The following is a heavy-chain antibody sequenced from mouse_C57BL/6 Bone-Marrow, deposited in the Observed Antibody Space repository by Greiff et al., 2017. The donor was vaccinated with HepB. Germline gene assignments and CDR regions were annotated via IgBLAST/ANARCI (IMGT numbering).Heavy chain of an antibody. D-gene: IGHD1-1*01. J-gene: IGHJ2*01. CDR3: TSITTVVAYYFDY. Sequence: EVKLVESGGGLVQPGGSMKLSCAASGFTFSDAWMDWVRQSPEKGLEWVAEIRNKANNHATYYAESVKGRFTISRDDSKSSVYLQMNSLRAEDTGIYYCTSITTVVAYYFDYWGQGTTLTVSS. CDR2: IRNKANNHAT. CDR1: GFTFSDAW. V-gene: IGHV6-6*01.